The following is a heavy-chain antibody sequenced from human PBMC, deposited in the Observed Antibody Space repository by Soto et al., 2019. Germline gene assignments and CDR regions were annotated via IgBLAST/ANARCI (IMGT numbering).Heavy chain of an antibody. J-gene: IGHJ3*02. CDR2: IYWDDDK. CDR1: GFSLSTSGVG. V-gene: IGHV2-5*02. CDR3: AHSLAGDRSAAFDI. Sequence: QITLKESGPPLVKPTQTLTLTCTFSGFSLSTSGVGVGWIRQPPGKALEWLALIYWDDDKRYSPSLKSRLTITKDDSKNQVVLTMTNMDPVDTATYYCAHSLAGDRSAAFDIWGQGTMVTVSS. D-gene: IGHD3-16*01.